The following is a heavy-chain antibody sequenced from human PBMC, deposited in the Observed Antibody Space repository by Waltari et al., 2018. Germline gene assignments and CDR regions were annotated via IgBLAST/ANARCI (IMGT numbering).Heavy chain of an antibody. CDR2: VHRSGRT. D-gene: IGHD2-15*01. Sequence: SMSSTDWWSWVRQSPQKGLEWMGQVHRSGRTNYNPSFASRVTVSVDTSKNLFSLKVTSVTAADTAVYYCARDRGRGIYLDTWGPGTLVTVSP. V-gene: IGHV4-4*02. J-gene: IGHJ4*02. CDR3: ARDRGRGIYLDT. CDR1: SMSSTDW.